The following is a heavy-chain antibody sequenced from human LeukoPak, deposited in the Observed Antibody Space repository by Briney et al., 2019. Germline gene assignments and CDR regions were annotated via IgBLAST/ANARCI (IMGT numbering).Heavy chain of an antibody. V-gene: IGHV1-8*01. D-gene: IGHD2-21*01. Sequence: ASVKVSCKASGYTFTSYDINWVRQATGQGLEWMGWMNPNSGNTGYAQKFQGRVTMTRSTSISTAYMELSSLRSEDTAVYYCARGPDIAVGRGDWFDPWGQGTLVTVSS. J-gene: IGHJ5*02. CDR1: GYTFTSYD. CDR3: ARGPDIAVGRGDWFDP. CDR2: MNPNSGNT.